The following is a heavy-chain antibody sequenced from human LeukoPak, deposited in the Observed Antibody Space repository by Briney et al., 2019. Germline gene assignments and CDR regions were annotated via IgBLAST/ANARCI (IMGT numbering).Heavy chain of an antibody. D-gene: IGHD2-15*01. Sequence: GGSLRLSCAASGFTFSSYSMNWVRQAPGKGLEWVSSISSSSSYIYYADSVKGRFTISRDNAKNSLYLQMNSLRAEDTAVYYCARDCSGGSCYFSYYFDYWGQGTLVTVSS. CDR3: ARDCSGGSCYFSYYFDY. CDR1: GFTFSSYS. V-gene: IGHV3-21*01. CDR2: ISSSSSYI. J-gene: IGHJ4*02.